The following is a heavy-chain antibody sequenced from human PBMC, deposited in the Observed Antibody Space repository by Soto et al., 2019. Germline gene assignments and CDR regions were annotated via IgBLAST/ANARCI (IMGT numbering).Heavy chain of an antibody. V-gene: IGHV3-21*01. CDR2: ISSSSSYI. Sequence: EVQLVESGGGLVKPGGSLRLSCAASGFTFSSYSMNWVRQAPGKGLEWVSSISSSSSYIYYADSVKGRFTISRDNAKNSLYLQMNSLRAEDTAVYYCASFFVGYTRYYYGMDVWGQGTTVTVSS. CDR3: ASFFVGYTRYYYGMDV. D-gene: IGHD3-16*02. J-gene: IGHJ6*02. CDR1: GFTFSSYS.